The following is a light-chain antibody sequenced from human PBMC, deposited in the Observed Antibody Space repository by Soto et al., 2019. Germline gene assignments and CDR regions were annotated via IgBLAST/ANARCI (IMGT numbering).Light chain of an antibody. CDR3: HHRTIRPIT. CDR1: QNVVFY. V-gene: IGKV3-11*01. J-gene: IGKJ5*01. CDR2: DAS. Sequence: EVVLTQSPATLYLSPGERATLSCRANQNVVFYLAWYQQKPGQSPRLLIYDASNRATGIPARFSGSRSGTNFTPTTSTLEPQDSKVYYSHHRTIRPITFGIETRLDIK.